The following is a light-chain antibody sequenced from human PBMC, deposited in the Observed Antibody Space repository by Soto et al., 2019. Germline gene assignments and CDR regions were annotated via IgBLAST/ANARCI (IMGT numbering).Light chain of an antibody. V-gene: IGLV1-44*01. J-gene: IGLJ7*01. CDR1: SSNIGSNA. Sequence: QSVLTQPPSASGTPGQRVTLSCSGSSSNIGSNAVNWYQQVPGTAPKLLIYRNNQRPSGVPDRFSGSKAGTSASLAINGLQSEDEADYYCAVGDNSLNGAVFGGGTQLTVL. CDR3: AVGDNSLNGAV. CDR2: RNN.